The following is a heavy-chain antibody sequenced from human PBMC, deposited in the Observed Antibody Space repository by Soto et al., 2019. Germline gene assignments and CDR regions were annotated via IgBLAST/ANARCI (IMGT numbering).Heavy chain of an antibody. J-gene: IGHJ4*02. CDR2: INHSGST. CDR1: GGSFSGYY. CDR3: ARDVDTAMGGDY. Sequence: QVQLQQWGAGLLKPSETLSLTCAVYGGSFSGYYWSWIRQPPGKGLEWIGEINHSGSTNYNPSLKSRVTIEVDTSKNQFSLKLSSVTAADTAVYYCARDVDTAMGGDYWGQGTLVTVSS. D-gene: IGHD5-18*01. V-gene: IGHV4-34*01.